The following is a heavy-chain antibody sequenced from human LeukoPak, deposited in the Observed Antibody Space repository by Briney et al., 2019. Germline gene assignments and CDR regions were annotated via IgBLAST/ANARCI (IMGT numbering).Heavy chain of an antibody. J-gene: IGHJ4*02. CDR2: IYHSGST. D-gene: IGHD5-12*01. Sequence: PSETLSLTCTVSGGSISSGGYYWSWIRQPPGKGLEWIGYIYHSGSTYYNPSLKSRVTISVDRSKNQFSLKLSSVTAADTAVYHCARPGLPSGYGVYFDYWGQGTLVTVSS. CDR3: ARPGLPSGYGVYFDY. CDR1: GGSISSGGYY. V-gene: IGHV4-30-2*01.